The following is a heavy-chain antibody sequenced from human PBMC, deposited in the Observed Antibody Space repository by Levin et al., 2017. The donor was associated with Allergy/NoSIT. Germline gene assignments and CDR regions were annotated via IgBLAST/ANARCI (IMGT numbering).Heavy chain of an antibody. D-gene: IGHD3-3*01. CDR1: GFTLSDFG. V-gene: IGHV3-33*01. Sequence: GESLKISCAASGFTLSDFGMHWVRQTPGKGLEWVAVISHDGNFQYYADSVKGRFTVSKDLSKNTLSLQMNSLRAQDTAVYYCARDRDFYFDNWGQGTLVTVSS. CDR3: ARDRDFYFDN. CDR2: ISHDGNFQ. J-gene: IGHJ4*02.